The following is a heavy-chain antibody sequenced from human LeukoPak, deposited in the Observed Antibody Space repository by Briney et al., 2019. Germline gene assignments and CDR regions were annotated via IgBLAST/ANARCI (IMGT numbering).Heavy chain of an antibody. CDR1: GFTFGSYT. CDR3: ATSMGGGNVDH. CDR2: ITATGSRT. Sequence: GGSLRLSCAASGFTFGSYTMSWVRQAPGKGLEWVSGITATGSRTYYADSVKGRFTISRDSSKNTLYLQLNSLGVDDTAVYYCATSMGGGNVDHWGQGTLVTVSS. J-gene: IGHJ5*02. D-gene: IGHD3-16*01. V-gene: IGHV3-23*01.